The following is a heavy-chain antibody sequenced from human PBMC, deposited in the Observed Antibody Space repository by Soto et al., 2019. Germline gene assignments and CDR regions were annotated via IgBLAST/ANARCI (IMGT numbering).Heavy chain of an antibody. CDR2: INAGNGNT. Sequence: ASVKVSCKAAGYTFTSYAMHWVRQAPGQRTEWMGWINAGNGNTKYSQKFQGRVTITRDTSASTAYMELSSLRSEDTAVYYCARSPYYYDFWSGPFDYWGQGTLVTVSS. CDR3: ARSPYYYDFWSGPFDY. V-gene: IGHV1-3*01. CDR1: GYTFTSYA. J-gene: IGHJ4*02. D-gene: IGHD3-3*01.